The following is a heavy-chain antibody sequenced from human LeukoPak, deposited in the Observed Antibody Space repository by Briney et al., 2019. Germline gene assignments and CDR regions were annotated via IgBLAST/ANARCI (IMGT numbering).Heavy chain of an antibody. CDR1: GFTFSSYG. Sequence: PGGSLRLSCAASGFTFSSYGMHWVRQAPGKGLEWLSYISASGGTTYYADSVNGRFTISRDNAKNSLFLEMNSLRVDDTAMYFCARSSLERHYSFDFWGRGTLVTVSS. CDR3: ARSSLERHYSFDF. J-gene: IGHJ4*02. CDR2: ISASGGTT. V-gene: IGHV3-48*01. D-gene: IGHD1-1*01.